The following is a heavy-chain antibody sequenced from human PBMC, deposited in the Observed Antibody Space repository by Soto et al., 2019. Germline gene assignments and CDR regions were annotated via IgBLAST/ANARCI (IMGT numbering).Heavy chain of an antibody. J-gene: IGHJ4*02. V-gene: IGHV5-51*01. D-gene: IGHD5-18*01. CDR2: IYPGDSDT. CDR1: GYSFTSYW. Sequence: GESLKICFKGSGYSFTSYWIGLVRQMPGKGLEWMGIIYPGDSDTIYSPSFQGQVTISADKSISTAYLQWSSLKASDTAMYYCARQNSYGYVFYDYWGQGARVTSPQ. CDR3: ARQNSYGYVFYDY.